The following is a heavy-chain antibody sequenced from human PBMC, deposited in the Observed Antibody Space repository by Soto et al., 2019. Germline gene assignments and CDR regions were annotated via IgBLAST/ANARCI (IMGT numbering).Heavy chain of an antibody. CDR1: SGSVSNYDW. D-gene: IGHD2-21*02. CDR2: IYRSGST. V-gene: IGHV4-4*02. Sequence: PSETLSLTCTVSSGSVSNYDWWGCVRQSPGKGLEWIAEIYRSGSTFYNPSLKSRAAISVDRSKNQFSLFLTSVTAADTAVYYCARSPNAKGDDYDYWGPGTLVTVSS. J-gene: IGHJ4*02. CDR3: ARSPNAKGDDYDY.